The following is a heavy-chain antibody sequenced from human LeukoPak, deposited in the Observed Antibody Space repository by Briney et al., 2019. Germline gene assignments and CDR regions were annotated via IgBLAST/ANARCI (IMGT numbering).Heavy chain of an antibody. D-gene: IGHD2/OR15-2a*01. CDR1: GFTFSNYA. J-gene: IGHJ4*02. CDR3: ASQYGSFDY. Sequence: PGGSLRLSCETSGFTFSNYAMSWVRQAPGRGLEWVSGISYGDGGIYYADSVKGRFTISRDNAKNSLYLQMNSLRAEDTAVYYCASQYGSFDYWGQGTLVTVSS. V-gene: IGHV3-21*01. CDR2: ISYGDGGI.